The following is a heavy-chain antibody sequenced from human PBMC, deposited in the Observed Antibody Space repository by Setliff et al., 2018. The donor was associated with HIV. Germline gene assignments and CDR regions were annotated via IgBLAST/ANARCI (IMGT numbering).Heavy chain of an antibody. J-gene: IGHJ6*03. V-gene: IGHV3-33*08. CDR1: GFIFSDYY. Sequence: PGGSLRLSCAASGFIFSDYYMSWIRQAPGKGLEWVAVIWYDGSNKYYADSVKGRFTISRDNSKNTLYLQMNSLRAEDTAVYYCARSGYCSGGSCQIYYYYYYYMDVWGKGTTVTVSS. CDR2: IWYDGSNK. CDR3: ARSGYCSGGSCQIYYYYYYYMDV. D-gene: IGHD2-15*01.